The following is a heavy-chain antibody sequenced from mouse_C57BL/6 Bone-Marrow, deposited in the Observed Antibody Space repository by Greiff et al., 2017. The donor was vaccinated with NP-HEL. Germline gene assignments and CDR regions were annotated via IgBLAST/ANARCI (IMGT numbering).Heavy chain of an antibody. D-gene: IGHD1-1*01. CDR3: AREGGTTVVEGY. CDR2: IDPSDSYT. J-gene: IGHJ2*01. V-gene: IGHV1-59*01. CDR1: GYTFTSYW. Sequence: QVQLQQPGAELVRPGTSVKLSCKASGYTFTSYWMHWVKQRPGQGLEWIGVIDPSDSYTNYNQKFKGKATLTVDTSSSTAYMQLSSLTPEDSAVYYCAREGGTTVVEGYWGQGTTLTVSS.